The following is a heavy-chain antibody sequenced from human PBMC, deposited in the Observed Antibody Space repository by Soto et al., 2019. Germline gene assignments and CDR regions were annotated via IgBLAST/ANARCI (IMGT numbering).Heavy chain of an antibody. J-gene: IGHJ6*02. Sequence: KTSETLSLTCTVSGGSISSYYWSWIRQPAGKGLEWIGRIYTSGSTNYNPSLKSRVTMSVDTSKNQFSLKLSSVTAADTAVYYCARDREYCSSTSCPGSNYGMDVWGQGTTVTVSS. CDR1: GGSISSYY. CDR2: IYTSGST. CDR3: ARDREYCSSTSCPGSNYGMDV. D-gene: IGHD2-2*01. V-gene: IGHV4-4*07.